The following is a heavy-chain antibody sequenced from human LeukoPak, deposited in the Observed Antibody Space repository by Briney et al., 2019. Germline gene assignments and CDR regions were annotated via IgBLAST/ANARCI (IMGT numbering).Heavy chain of an antibody. V-gene: IGHV1-2*02. J-gene: IGHJ4*02. CDR1: GYTFTTYG. CDR2: LNPQTGDT. Sequence: PSVKVSCKASGYTFTTYGLSWVRQAPGQGLEWMGWLNPQTGDTHFAQKFQGRVTFTRDTSINTAYMAMSRLRSDDTAVFYCARGSRYHDWLSPLDSWGQGTLVTVSS. CDR3: ARGSRYHDWLSPLDS. D-gene: IGHD3-9*01.